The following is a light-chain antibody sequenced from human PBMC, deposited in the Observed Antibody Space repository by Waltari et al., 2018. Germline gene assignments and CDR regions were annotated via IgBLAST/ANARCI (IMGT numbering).Light chain of an antibody. CDR2: DAS. CDR3: QQRSNWTPNT. J-gene: IGKJ2*01. V-gene: IGKV3-11*01. CDR1: QSVGSY. Sequence: DIVLTQSPATLSLSPGDTATLSCRASQSVGSYLDWYQQKPGQPPRLLIYDASNRATGVPARFRGSVSGTEFTLTISSLEAEDFAVYYCQQRSNWTPNTFGQGARLDIK.